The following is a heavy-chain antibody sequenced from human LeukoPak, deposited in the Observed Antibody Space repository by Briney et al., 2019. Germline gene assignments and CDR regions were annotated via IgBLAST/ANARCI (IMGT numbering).Heavy chain of an antibody. V-gene: IGHV3-30*03. D-gene: IGHD3-10*01. CDR1: GFTFSSYG. CDR3: APRAHYYGSGSLGY. Sequence: PGRSLRLSCAASGFTFSSYGMHWVRQAPGKGLEGVAVISYDGSNKYYADSVKGQFTISRDNSKNTLYLQMNSLRAEDTAVYYCAPRAHYYGSGSLGYWGQGTLVTVSS. CDR2: ISYDGSNK. J-gene: IGHJ4*02.